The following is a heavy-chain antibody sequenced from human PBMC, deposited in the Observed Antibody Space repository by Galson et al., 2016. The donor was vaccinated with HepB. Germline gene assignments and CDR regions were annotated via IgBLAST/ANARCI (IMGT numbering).Heavy chain of an antibody. D-gene: IGHD6-19*01. J-gene: IGHJ4*02. V-gene: IGHV3-23*01. CDR1: GFTFGRYA. CDR2: ISGDGGST. CDR3: ARFTQEGLDRVYYFDY. Sequence: SLRLSCAASGFTFGRYAMSWVRQAPGKGLEWVSAISGDGGSTYYAGSVQGRFTSSRDRSTDTMYLQMNSLRTDDTAVYYCARFTQEGLDRVYYFDYWGQGTLVTGSS.